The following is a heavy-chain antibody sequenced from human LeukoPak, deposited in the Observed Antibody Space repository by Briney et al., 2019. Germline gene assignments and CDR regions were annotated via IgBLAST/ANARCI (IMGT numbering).Heavy chain of an antibody. V-gene: IGHV4-4*02. CDR3: ARGVITMPVHFDY. J-gene: IGHJ4*02. Sequence: TASGTLSLTCAVSGGSISSSNWWSWVRQPPGKGLEWIGEIYHSGSTNYNPSLKSRVTISVDKSKNQFSLKLSSVTAADTAVYYCARGVITMPVHFDYWGQGTLVTVSS. CDR2: IYHSGST. CDR1: GGSISSSNW. D-gene: IGHD2-21*01.